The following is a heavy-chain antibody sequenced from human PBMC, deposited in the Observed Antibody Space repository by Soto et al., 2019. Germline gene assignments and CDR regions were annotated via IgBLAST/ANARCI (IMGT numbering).Heavy chain of an antibody. J-gene: IGHJ4*02. Sequence: GGSLRLSCAASGFTFSSYGMHWVRQAPGKGLEWVAVIWSDGSNKNYADSVKGRFTISRDNSKNTLYLQMNSLRAEDTAVYYCVRSGYSSGWSHFDYWGRGTLVTVSS. CDR1: GFTFSSYG. CDR3: VRSGYSSGWSHFDY. CDR2: IWSDGSNK. V-gene: IGHV3-33*01. D-gene: IGHD6-19*01.